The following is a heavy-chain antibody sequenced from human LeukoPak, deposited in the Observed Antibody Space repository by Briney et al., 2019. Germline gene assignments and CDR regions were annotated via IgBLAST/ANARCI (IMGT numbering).Heavy chain of an antibody. D-gene: IGHD5-18*01. CDR2: ISGTGGST. Sequence: GGSLRLSCVASGFSFSSYVMNWVRQAPGPGLELVSAISGTGGSTYYADSVKGRFTISRDNSKNTLSLQMNSLRAEDTAVYYCAKGIELWLTYFDHWGQGTLVTASS. CDR3: AKGIELWLTYFDH. V-gene: IGHV3-23*01. CDR1: GFSFSSYV. J-gene: IGHJ4*02.